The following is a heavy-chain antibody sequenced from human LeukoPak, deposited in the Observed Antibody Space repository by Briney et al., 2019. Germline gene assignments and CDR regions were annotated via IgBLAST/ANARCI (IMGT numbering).Heavy chain of an antibody. J-gene: IGHJ4*02. D-gene: IGHD4-23*01. CDR1: SGSISTSNYY. V-gene: IGHV4-39*07. CDR3: ARGGHDYGGNPVDY. Sequence: SETLSLPCTVSSGSISTSNYYWGWVRQPPGTALEWIGNIFCSGIIYYSPSLKSRLTISLDTSRKQFSVKLSCVTAADTAVYYCARGGHDYGGNPVDYWGQGTLVTVSS. CDR2: IFCSGII.